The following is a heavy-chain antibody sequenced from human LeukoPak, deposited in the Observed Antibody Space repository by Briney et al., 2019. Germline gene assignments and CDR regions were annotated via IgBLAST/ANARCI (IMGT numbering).Heavy chain of an antibody. CDR1: GFTFSSYS. CDR2: ISSSSSTI. CDR3: ARDNWNYPYYFDY. V-gene: IGHV3-48*01. J-gene: IGHJ4*02. D-gene: IGHD1-7*01. Sequence: PGGSLRLSCAASGFTFSSYSMNWVRQAPGKGLEWVSYISSSSSTIYYADSVKGRFTISRDNAKNSLYLQMNSLRAEDTAVYYCARDNWNYPYYFDYWGQGTLVTVSS.